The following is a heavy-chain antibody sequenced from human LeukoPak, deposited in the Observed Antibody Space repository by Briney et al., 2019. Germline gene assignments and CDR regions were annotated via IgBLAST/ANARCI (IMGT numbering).Heavy chain of an antibody. V-gene: IGHV4-4*07. CDR2: IYTSGST. CDR3: ARDTADTGMWYYFDY. CDR1: GGSLSSYY. D-gene: IGHD2-21*01. J-gene: IGHJ4*02. Sequence: PSETLSLTCTVSGGSLSSYYWSWIRQPAGKGLEWIGRIYTSGSTNYNPSLKSRVTMSVDTSKNQFSLKLGSVTAADTAVYYCARDTADTGMWYYFDYWGQGTLVTVSS.